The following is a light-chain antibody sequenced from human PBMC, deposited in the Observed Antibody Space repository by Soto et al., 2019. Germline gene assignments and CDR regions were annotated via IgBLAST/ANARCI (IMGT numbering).Light chain of an antibody. Sequence: DLVMTQSPDSLAVSLGERATIKCKSSQSVLYSSNNKNYLAWYQQKPGQPPKLLIYWASTRESGVPDRFSGSGSGTDFTLTVSSLQAEDVAVYYCQQYYTTPRTF. CDR2: WAS. CDR1: QSVLYSSNNKNY. V-gene: IGKV4-1*01. CDR3: QQYYTTPRT. J-gene: IGKJ1*01.